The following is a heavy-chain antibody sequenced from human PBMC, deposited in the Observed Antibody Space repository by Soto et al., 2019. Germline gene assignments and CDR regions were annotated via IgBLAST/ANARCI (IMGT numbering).Heavy chain of an antibody. V-gene: IGHV1-2*02. D-gene: IGHD2-2*01. Sequence: SVKVSCKASGYAFTGYYMHWVRQAPGQGLEWMGWINPNSGGTNYAQKFQGRVTMTRDTSISTAYMELSRLRSNDTAVYYCARDLVVVPAANYIPFDYWGQGTLVTVSS. CDR2: INPNSGGT. CDR3: ARDLVVVPAANYIPFDY. CDR1: GYAFTGYY. J-gene: IGHJ4*02.